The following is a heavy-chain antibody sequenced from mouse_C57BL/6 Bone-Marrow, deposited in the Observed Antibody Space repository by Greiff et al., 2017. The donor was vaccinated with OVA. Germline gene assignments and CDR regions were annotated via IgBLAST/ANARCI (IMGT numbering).Heavy chain of an antibody. D-gene: IGHD1-1*01. CDR2: IYPRSGNT. V-gene: IGHV1-81*01. CDR3: ARDTTVERGYYAMDY. J-gene: IGHJ4*01. Sequence: QVQLQQSGAELARPGALVKLSCKASGYTFTSYGISWVKQRTGQGLEWIGEIYPRSGNTYYNEKFKGKATLTADKSSSTAYMELRSLTSEDSAVYFCARDTTVERGYYAMDYWGQGTSVTVSS. CDR1: GYTFTSYG.